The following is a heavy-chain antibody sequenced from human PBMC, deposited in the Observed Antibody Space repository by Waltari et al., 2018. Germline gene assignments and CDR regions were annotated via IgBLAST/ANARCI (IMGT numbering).Heavy chain of an antibody. CDR2: IYSGGST. CDR1: GFTVSSNH. V-gene: IGHV3-53*01. CDR3: ARVHDEGYNFGHYYGMDV. J-gene: IGHJ6*02. Sequence: QLVESGGGLIQPGGSLRLSCAASGFTVSSNHMTWVRQAPGKGLGWVSVIYSGGSTYYADAVKGRFTISTDDSKNTLYLQMSSLRAEDTAVYYCARVHDEGYNFGHYYGMDVWGQGTTVTVSS. D-gene: IGHD1-1*01.